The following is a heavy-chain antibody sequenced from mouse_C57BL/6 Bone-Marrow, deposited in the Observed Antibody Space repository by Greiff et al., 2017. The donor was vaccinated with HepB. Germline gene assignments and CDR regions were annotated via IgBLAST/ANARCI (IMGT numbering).Heavy chain of an antibody. CDR1: GYAFTNYL. CDR3: ARESDSSFDY. Sequence: QVQLQQSGAELVRPGTSVKVSCKASGYAFTNYLIEWVKQRPGQGLEWIGVINPGSGGTNYNEKFKGKATLTADKSSSTAYMQLSSLTSEDSAVYFCARESDSSFDYWGQGTLVTVSA. J-gene: IGHJ3*01. CDR2: INPGSGGT. D-gene: IGHD2-4*01. V-gene: IGHV1-54*01.